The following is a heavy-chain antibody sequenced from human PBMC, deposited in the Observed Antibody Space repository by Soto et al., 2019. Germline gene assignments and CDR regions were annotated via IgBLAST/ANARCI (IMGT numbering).Heavy chain of an antibody. CDR3: ASIGRVAGPGEGHFDY. CDR1: GGTFSSYA. Sequence: SVKVSCKASGGTFSSYAISWVRQAPGQGLEWMGGIIPIFGTANYAQKFQGRVTITADESTSTAYMELSSLRSEDTAVYYCASIGRVAGPGEGHFDYWGQGTLVTVSS. CDR2: IIPIFGTA. V-gene: IGHV1-69*13. D-gene: IGHD6-19*01. J-gene: IGHJ4*02.